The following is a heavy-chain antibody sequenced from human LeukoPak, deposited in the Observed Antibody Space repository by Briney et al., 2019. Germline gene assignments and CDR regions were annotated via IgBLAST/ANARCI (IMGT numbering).Heavy chain of an antibody. CDR2: ISSSGST. J-gene: IGHJ3*02. CDR1: GDSISSGDYY. D-gene: IGHD3-10*01. CDR3: ARHTMIRGVLSTFDI. Sequence: SETLSLTCTVSGDSISSGDYYWSWIRQPAGKGLEWIGRISSSGSTNYNPSLKSRVTISVDTSKNLFSLKLSSLTAADTAVYYCARHTMIRGVLSTFDIWGQGTMVTVSS. V-gene: IGHV4-61*02.